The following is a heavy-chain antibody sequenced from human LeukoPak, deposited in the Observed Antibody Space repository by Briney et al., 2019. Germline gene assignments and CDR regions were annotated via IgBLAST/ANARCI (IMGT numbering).Heavy chain of an antibody. CDR3: ARVVPAAIFDY. CDR1: GFTFSSYE. CDR2: ISSSGSTI. D-gene: IGHD2-2*01. V-gene: IGHV3-48*03. J-gene: IGHJ4*02. Sequence: GGSLRLSCAASGFTFSSYEMNWVRQAPGKGLEWVSYISSSGSTIYYADSVKGRFTISRDNAKNSLYLQMNSLRAEDTAVYYCARVVPAAIFDYWGQGTLVSVSS.